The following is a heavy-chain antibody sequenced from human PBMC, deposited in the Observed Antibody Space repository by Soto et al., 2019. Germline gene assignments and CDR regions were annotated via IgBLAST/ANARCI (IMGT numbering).Heavy chain of an antibody. CDR1: GFIFSNYA. Sequence: PGVSLRLSCSASGFIFSNYAMSWARQAPGKGLEWVSTISGSGVRTYYADSVKGRFTISRDNSKNTLDLQMNNLRVEDTAIYYCAKDHAREQFVRGDNWFDSWVQGTMVIVSS. J-gene: IGHJ5*01. V-gene: IGHV3-23*01. D-gene: IGHD6-6*01. CDR3: AKDHAREQFVRGDNWFDS. CDR2: ISGSGVRT.